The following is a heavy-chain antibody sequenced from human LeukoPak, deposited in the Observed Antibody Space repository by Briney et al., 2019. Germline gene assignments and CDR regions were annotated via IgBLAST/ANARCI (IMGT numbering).Heavy chain of an antibody. Sequence: GGSLRLSCAASGFTFSSYSMNWVRQAPGKGLAWVSYISSSSSTIYYADSVKGRFTISRDNAKNSLYLQMNSLRAEDTAVYYCAPQTGNKGAFDIWGQGTMVTVSS. V-gene: IGHV3-48*01. CDR3: APQTGNKGAFDI. J-gene: IGHJ3*02. CDR1: GFTFSSYS. D-gene: IGHD1/OR15-1a*01. CDR2: ISSSSSTI.